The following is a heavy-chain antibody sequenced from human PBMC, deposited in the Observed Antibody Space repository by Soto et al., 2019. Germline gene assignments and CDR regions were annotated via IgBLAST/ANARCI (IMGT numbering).Heavy chain of an antibody. Sequence: SETLSLTCNVSCGSITSGDYYWSWVRQPPGKGLEWIGYIYYSGSAYYNPSLKTRLAMSVDTSNNHFSLKLSPVTAADTAVYYCARINIAGTFYYDYWGQGTPVTVSS. V-gene: IGHV4-30-4*01. J-gene: IGHJ4*02. D-gene: IGHD6-13*01. CDR2: IYYSGSA. CDR3: ARINIAGTFYYDY. CDR1: CGSITSGDYY.